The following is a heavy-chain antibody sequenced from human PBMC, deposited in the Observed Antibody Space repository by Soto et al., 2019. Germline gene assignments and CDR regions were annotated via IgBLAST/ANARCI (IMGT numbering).Heavy chain of an antibody. D-gene: IGHD2-2*01. V-gene: IGHV4-4*02. Sequence: PSETLSLTCAVSSGSISSSNWWSWVRQPPGKGLEWIGEIYHSGSTNYNPSLKSRVTISVDTSKNQFSLKLSSVTAADTAVYYCAREIVVVVPAAIHWFDPWGQGTLITVSS. CDR2: IYHSGST. CDR3: AREIVVVVPAAIHWFDP. J-gene: IGHJ5*02. CDR1: SGSISSSNW.